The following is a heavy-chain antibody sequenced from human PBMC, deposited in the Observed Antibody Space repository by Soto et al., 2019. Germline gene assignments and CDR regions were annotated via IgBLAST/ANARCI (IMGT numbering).Heavy chain of an antibody. CDR2: ISYDLTKK. D-gene: IGHD2-21*01. V-gene: IGHV3-30*18. CDR1: GFTFSRFA. CDR3: AKDRGGADYFDY. Sequence: GGSLRLSCAASGFTFSRFAIHWVRQAPGKGLEWVAVISYDLTKKYYADSVKGRFTISRDNSKNTVSLQMNSLTAEDTAVYYCAKDRGGADYFDYWGQGALVTVSS. J-gene: IGHJ4*02.